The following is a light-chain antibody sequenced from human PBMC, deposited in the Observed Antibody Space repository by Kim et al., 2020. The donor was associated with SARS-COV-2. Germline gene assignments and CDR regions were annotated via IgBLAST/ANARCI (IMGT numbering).Light chain of an antibody. V-gene: IGLV1-47*02. J-gene: IGLJ2*01. CDR2: GDN. CDR3: AVWDDSLSSPV. CDR1: SSNIGSNY. Sequence: QSVLTQSPSASATPGQRVIISCSGSSSNIGSNYVYWYQQFPGTAPKFLFYGDNERPSGVPDRFSGSKSGTSASLAISGLRSEDEADYYCAVWDDSLSSPVFGGGTQLTVL.